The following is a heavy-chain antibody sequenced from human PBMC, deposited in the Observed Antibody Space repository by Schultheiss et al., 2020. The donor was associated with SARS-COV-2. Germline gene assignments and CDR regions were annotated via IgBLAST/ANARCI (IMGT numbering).Heavy chain of an antibody. CDR2: ISTSSNAI. J-gene: IGHJ5*02. CDR1: GFSFSAYN. Sequence: GGSLRLSCAASGFSFSAYNMNWVRQAPGKGLEWLSYISTSSNAIYYADSVKGRFTISRDNAKNSLYLQMNSLRAEDTAVYYCARGQLQLESPWGQGTLVTVSS. CDR3: ARGQLQLESP. D-gene: IGHD6-13*01. V-gene: IGHV3-48*04.